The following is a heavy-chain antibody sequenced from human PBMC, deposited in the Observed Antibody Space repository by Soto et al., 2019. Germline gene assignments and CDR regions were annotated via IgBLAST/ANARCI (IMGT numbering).Heavy chain of an antibody. V-gene: IGHV3-23*01. CDR3: AKVDDYIWGSYRSHSVREYYFDY. CDR2: ISGSGGST. CDR1: GFTFSSYA. J-gene: IGHJ4*02. D-gene: IGHD3-16*02. Sequence: GGPLRLSCAASGFTFSSYAMSWVRQAPGKGLEWVSAISGSGGSTYYADSVKGRFTISRDNSKNTLYLQMNSLRAEDTAVYYCAKVDDYIWGSYRSHSVREYYFDYWGQGTLVTVSS.